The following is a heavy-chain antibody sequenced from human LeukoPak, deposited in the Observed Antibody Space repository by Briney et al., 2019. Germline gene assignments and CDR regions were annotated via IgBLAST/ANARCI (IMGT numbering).Heavy chain of an antibody. CDR1: GFTFSSYG. D-gene: IGHD3-10*01. Sequence: PGGSLRLSCAASGFTFSSYGMHWVRQAPGKGLEWVAIISYDGSNKYYADSVKGRFTISRDNSKNTLYLQMNSLRAEDTAVYYGFCGSGSYYPFDYWGQGTLVTVSS. J-gene: IGHJ4*02. CDR3: FCGSGSYYPFDY. V-gene: IGHV3-30*03. CDR2: ISYDGSNK.